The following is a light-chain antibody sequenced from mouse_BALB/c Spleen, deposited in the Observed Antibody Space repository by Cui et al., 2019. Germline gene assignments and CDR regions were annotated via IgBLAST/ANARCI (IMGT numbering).Light chain of an antibody. Sequence: NIVMTHSPKSICMSVAERIALRCNGSETVGTYIYWYQQKPEQSPKLLIYGASNRYTGVPDRFTGSGSATDFSLTISSMQAEDLADYHCEQRYSYPFTFGSGTKLEMK. V-gene: IGKV6-20*01. J-gene: IGKJ4*01. CDR2: GAS. CDR1: ETVGTY. CDR3: EQRYSYPFT.